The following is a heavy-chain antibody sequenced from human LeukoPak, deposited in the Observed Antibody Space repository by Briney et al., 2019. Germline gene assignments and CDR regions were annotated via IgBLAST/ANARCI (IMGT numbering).Heavy chain of an antibody. CDR2: ISTSGRT. D-gene: IGHD6-19*01. Sequence: SETLSLTCTVSGGSVSSDNYYWNWIRQPAGKGLELIGRISTSGRTDYSPSLKSRVTISLDTSKNQFSLELSSVTAADTAVYYCARGFDNLGSGWHSYWGQGTLVTVSS. CDR3: ARGFDNLGSGWHSY. CDR1: GGSVSSDNYY. V-gene: IGHV4-61*02. J-gene: IGHJ4*02.